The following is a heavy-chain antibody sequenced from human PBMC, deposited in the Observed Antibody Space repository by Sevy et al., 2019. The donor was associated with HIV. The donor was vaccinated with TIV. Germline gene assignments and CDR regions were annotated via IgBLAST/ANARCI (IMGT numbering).Heavy chain of an antibody. CDR3: ARDTAAGFDY. V-gene: IGHV3-7*01. CDR2: IKQGGSAR. D-gene: IGHD6-13*01. Sequence: GGSLRLSCAASGFTFSSYWMSWVRQAPGRGLEWVANIKQGGSARNYVDSVMGRFSISRDNAKKSLYLQMNSLRAEDSAVYYCARDTAAGFDYWGQGTLVTVSS. J-gene: IGHJ4*02. CDR1: GFTFSSYW.